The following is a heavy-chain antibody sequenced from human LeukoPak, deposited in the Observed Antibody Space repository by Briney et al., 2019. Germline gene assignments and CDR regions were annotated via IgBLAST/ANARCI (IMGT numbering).Heavy chain of an antibody. D-gene: IGHD2-2*01. CDR1: GYTFTSYG. CDR2: INAYNGNT. J-gene: IGHJ5*02. CDR3: ARDPHWSTVVPAAMFDP. V-gene: IGHV1-18*01. Sequence: ASVKVSCKASGYTFTSYGISWVRRAPGQGLEWMGWINAYNGNTNYAQKLQGRVTMTTDTSTSTAYMELRSLRSDDTAVYYCARDPHWSTVVPAAMFDPWGQGTLVTVSS.